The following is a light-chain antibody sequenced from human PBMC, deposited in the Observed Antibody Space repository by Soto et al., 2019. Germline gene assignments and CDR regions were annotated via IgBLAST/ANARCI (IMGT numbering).Light chain of an antibody. V-gene: IGKV1-39*01. J-gene: IGKJ4*01. CDR3: QQTHSVPRT. CDR1: QSITKY. CDR2: GAS. Sequence: DVQMTQSPSSLSASVGDRVTITCRASQSITKYLSWYQQKPGKAPKLLIYGASSLQSGVPLRFGGSGFGTDFTLNISSLQPEDFANYYCQQTHSVPRTFGGGTKGEI.